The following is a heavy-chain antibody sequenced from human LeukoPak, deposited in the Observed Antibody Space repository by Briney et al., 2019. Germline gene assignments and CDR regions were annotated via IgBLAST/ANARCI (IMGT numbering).Heavy chain of an antibody. CDR2: IKQDGSEK. CDR1: GFTFSSYW. J-gene: IGHJ4*02. Sequence: GGSLRPSCAASGFTFSSYWMSWVRQAPGKGLEWVANIKQDGSEKYYVDSVKGRFTISRDNAKNSLYLQMDSLRAEDTAVYYCARVPRYCSGGSCPNFDYWGQGTLVTVSS. CDR3: ARVPRYCSGGSCPNFDY. D-gene: IGHD2-15*01. V-gene: IGHV3-7*01.